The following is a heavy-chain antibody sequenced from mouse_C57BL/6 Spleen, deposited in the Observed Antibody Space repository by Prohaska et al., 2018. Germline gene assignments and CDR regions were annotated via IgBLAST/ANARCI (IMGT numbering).Heavy chain of an antibody. D-gene: IGHD1-1*01. V-gene: IGHV1-74*01. J-gene: IGHJ4*01. CDR3: AISGDYYGSSYSYYYAMDY. CDR2: IHPSDSDT. Sequence: QVQLQQPGAELVKPGASVKVSCKASGYTFTSYWMRWVKQRPGQGLEWIGRIHPSDSDTNYNQKFKGKATLTVDKSSSTAYMQLSSLTSEDSAVYYCAISGDYYGSSYSYYYAMDYWGQGTSVTVSS. CDR1: GYTFTSYW.